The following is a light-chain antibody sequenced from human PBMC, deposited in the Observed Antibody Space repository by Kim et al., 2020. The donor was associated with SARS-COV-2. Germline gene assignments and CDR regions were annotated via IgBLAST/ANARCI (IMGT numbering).Light chain of an antibody. V-gene: IGLV3-19*01. CDR3: NSRDNSGYYVV. CDR2: GKN. Sequence: SSELTQDPAVSVALGQTVTITCQGDSLRLYYASWYQQKPGQAPQLVIYGKNSRPSGIPDRFSGSSSGNTASLTITGAQAEDEADYYCNSRDNSGYYVVFGGGNQLTVL. CDR1: SLRLYY. J-gene: IGLJ2*01.